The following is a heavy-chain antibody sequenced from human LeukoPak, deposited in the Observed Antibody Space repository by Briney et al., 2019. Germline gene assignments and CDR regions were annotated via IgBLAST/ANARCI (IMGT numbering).Heavy chain of an antibody. CDR2: ISAYNGNT. D-gene: IGHD3-22*01. CDR1: GYTFTSYG. V-gene: IGHV1-18*01. Sequence: ASVKVSCKASGYTFTSYGIRWVRQAPGQGLEWMGWISAYNGNTNYAQKLQGRVTMTTDTSTSTAYMELRSLRSDDTAVYYCARDSQNYYDSSGYYGYWGQGTLVTVSS. J-gene: IGHJ4*02. CDR3: ARDSQNYYDSSGYYGY.